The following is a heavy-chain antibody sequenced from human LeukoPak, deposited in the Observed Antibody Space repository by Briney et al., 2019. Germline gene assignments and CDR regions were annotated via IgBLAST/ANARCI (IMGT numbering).Heavy chain of an antibody. CDR1: GFTVSSNF. Sequence: PGGSLRLSCAASGFTVSSNFMSWVRQAPGKGLEWVSVIYSGGSTYYADSVKGRFTISRDNSKNTLYLQMNSLRVEDTAVYYCAREPNYDYVWGSLPDAFDIWGQGTMVTVSS. CDR3: AREPNYDYVWGSLPDAFDI. CDR2: IYSGGST. D-gene: IGHD3-16*01. J-gene: IGHJ3*02. V-gene: IGHV3-53*01.